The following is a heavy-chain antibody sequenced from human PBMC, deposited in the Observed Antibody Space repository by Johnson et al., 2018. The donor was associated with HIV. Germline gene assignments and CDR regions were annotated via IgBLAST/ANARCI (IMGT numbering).Heavy chain of an antibody. CDR1: GFTFSSYA. D-gene: IGHD6-19*01. J-gene: IGHJ3*02. Sequence: QVQLVESGGGLVQPGGSLRLSCAASGFTFSSYAMHWVRQAPGKGLEWVAVIWYDGSNKYYADSVKGRFTISRDNSKKTLYLQMNSLRAEDTAVYYCVRGRLYSSGWTHGGAVDSWGPGTMVAVSS. CDR2: IWYDGSNK. V-gene: IGHV3-30*04. CDR3: VRGRLYSSGWTHGGAVDS.